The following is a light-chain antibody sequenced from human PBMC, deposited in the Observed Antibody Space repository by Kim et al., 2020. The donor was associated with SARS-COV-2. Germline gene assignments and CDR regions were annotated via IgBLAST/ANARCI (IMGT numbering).Light chain of an antibody. J-gene: IGLJ2*01. Sequence: GSPGQTAIITCSGDKLGDKYACWYQQRPGQSPELVIYQYTKRPSGIPERFSGSNSGNTATLTISGTQAMDEADYYCQAWDTSTGVFGGGTQLTVL. CDR3: QAWDTSTGV. CDR1: KLGDKY. CDR2: QYT. V-gene: IGLV3-1*01.